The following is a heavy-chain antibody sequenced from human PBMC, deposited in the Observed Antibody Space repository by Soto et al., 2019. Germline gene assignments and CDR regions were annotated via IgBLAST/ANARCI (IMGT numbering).Heavy chain of an antibody. V-gene: IGHV3-74*01. J-gene: IGHJ4*02. Sequence: EVQLVESGGDLVQPGGSLRLSCTASGFTFSRHWMHWVRQAPGKGLVWVSRIESDGSSTNYADSVKGRFTVSRDNAKNTLDLQMNGLRAEDTAVYYGARDRADPIGDYHPLFDAWGQGTLVTVSS. CDR2: IESDGSST. CDR3: ARDRADPIGDYHPLFDA. CDR1: GFTFSRHW. D-gene: IGHD2-21*01.